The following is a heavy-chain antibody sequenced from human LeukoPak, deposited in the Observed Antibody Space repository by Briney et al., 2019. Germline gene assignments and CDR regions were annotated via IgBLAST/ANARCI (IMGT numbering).Heavy chain of an antibody. V-gene: IGHV1-58*02. J-gene: IGHJ6*03. Sequence: EASVKVSCKASGFTFTSSAMQWVRQARGQRLEWIGWIVVGSGNTNYAQKFQERVTITRDMSTSTAYMELSSLRSEDTAVYYCAADYYYDSSGGGLHYYMDVWGKGTTATISS. CDR1: GFTFTSSA. CDR3: AADYYYDSSGGGLHYYMDV. CDR2: IVVGSGNT. D-gene: IGHD3-22*01.